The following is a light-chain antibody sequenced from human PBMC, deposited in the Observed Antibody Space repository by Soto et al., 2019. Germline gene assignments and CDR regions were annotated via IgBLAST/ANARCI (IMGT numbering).Light chain of an antibody. J-gene: IGLJ1*01. Sequence: SALTQPASVSGSPGQSITISCTGTSSDVGGFKFVSWYQQHPDKAPKLIIYDVSNRPSGVSTRFSGSKSGNTASLTISGLQAEDEADYYCSSYTETSTYVFGTGTKVTVL. V-gene: IGLV2-14*01. CDR3: SSYTETSTYV. CDR2: DVS. CDR1: SSDVGGFKF.